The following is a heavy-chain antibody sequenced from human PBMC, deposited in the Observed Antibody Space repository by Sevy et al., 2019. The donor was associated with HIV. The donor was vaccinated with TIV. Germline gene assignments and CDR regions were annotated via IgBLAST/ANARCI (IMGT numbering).Heavy chain of an antibody. J-gene: IGHJ6*03. D-gene: IGHD6-6*01. CDR1: GFTFSSYS. Sequence: GGSLRLSCAASGFTFSSYSMNWVRQAPGKGLEWVSSISSSSSYIYYADSVKGRFTISRDNAKNSLYLQMNSPRAEDTAVYYYARDVVVRSSIFRHCYYMDIWGKGTTVTVSS. V-gene: IGHV3-21*01. CDR3: ARDVVVRSSIFRHCYYMDI. CDR2: ISSSSSYI.